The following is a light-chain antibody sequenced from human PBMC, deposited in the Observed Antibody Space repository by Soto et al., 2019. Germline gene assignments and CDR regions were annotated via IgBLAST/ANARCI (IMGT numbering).Light chain of an antibody. CDR1: SSNIGSHT. J-gene: IGLJ3*02. CDR3: AAWGASLNGWV. V-gene: IGLV1-44*01. Sequence: QLVLTQPPSASGTPGQRVTIPCSGSSSNIGSHTVNWYQQLPGTAPKLLIYSNNQRPSGVPDRFSGSKSGTSASLAISGLQSEDEADYYCAAWGASLNGWVFGGGTKVTVL. CDR2: SNN.